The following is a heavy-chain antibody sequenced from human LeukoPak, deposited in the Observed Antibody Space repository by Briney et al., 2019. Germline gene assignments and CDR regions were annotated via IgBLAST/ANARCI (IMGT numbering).Heavy chain of an antibody. CDR2: IDPNSGGT. CDR1: GFSFTGYF. V-gene: IGHV1-2*06. J-gene: IGHJ4*02. D-gene: IGHD5-12*01. CDR3: ARGSVYSGYDSDY. Sequence: ASVKVSCKASGFSFTGYFMHWVRQAPRQGPEWMGRIDPNSGGTNYALKFQGRVTMTRDTPITTAYMDLSRLRSDDTAVYYCARGSVYSGYDSDYWGQGTLVTVSS.